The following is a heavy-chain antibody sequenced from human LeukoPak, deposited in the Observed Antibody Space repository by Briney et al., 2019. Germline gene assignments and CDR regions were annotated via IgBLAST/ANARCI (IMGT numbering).Heavy chain of an antibody. CDR2: ISGSGVST. CDR1: GFTFSSYV. CDR3: AKGFGSGTYYFDF. V-gene: IGHV3-23*01. J-gene: IGHJ4*02. D-gene: IGHD3-10*01. Sequence: GGSLRLSCVASGFTFSSYVMSWVRQAPGEGLECVSGISGSGVSTYYADSVKGRFTISRDNSKNTLYLQMNSLRAEDTAVYYCAKGFGSGTYYFDFWGQGTLVTVSS.